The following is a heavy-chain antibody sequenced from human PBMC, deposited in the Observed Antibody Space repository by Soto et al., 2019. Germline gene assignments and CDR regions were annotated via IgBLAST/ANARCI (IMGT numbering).Heavy chain of an antibody. CDR1: GISLSTTGVG. J-gene: IGHJ4*02. D-gene: IGHD3-10*01. CDR2: IYWNDDS. V-gene: IGHV2-5*01. CDR3: ARMIALPGRNELDY. Sequence: QITLKESGPTLVKPTQTLTLTCTLSGISLSTTGVGVGWIRQPPGKALECLALIYWNDDSRYSPSLKSRLTITKDTSKNQVVLTMTNMDPVDTATYYCARMIALPGRNELDYWGQGTLVTVSS.